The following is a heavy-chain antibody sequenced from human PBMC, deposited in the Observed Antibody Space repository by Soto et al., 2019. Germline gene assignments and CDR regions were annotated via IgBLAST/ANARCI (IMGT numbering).Heavy chain of an antibody. V-gene: IGHV3-23*01. CDR2: SSATGAGT. Sequence: EVQLLESGGGLVQPGGSLRLSCAASGFTFSSYGMTWVRQAPGKGLGWVSFSSATGAGTYYADSVKGRFTISRDNSKNTLYLQMTSLGADDTAVYYCAKDRRAGGNYGFYSDFWGQGALVIVSS. CDR1: GFTFSSYG. J-gene: IGHJ4*02. CDR3: AKDRRAGGNYGFYSDF. D-gene: IGHD1-7*01.